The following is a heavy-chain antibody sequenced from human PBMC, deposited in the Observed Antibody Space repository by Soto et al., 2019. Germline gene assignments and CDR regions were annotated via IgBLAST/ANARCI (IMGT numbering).Heavy chain of an antibody. D-gene: IGHD3-3*01. Sequence: GRSLRLSCAASGFTFSSYAMSWVRQAPGKGLEWVSAISGSGGSTYYADSVKGRFTISRDNSKNTLYLQMNSLRAEDTAVYYCAKDAWGRLEWSPFKGSYYYYMDVWGKGTTVTVSS. CDR1: GFTFSSYA. V-gene: IGHV3-23*01. J-gene: IGHJ6*03. CDR2: ISGSGGST. CDR3: AKDAWGRLEWSPFKGSYYYYMDV.